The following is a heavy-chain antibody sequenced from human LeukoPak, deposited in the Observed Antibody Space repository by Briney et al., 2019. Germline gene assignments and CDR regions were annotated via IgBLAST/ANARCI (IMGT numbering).Heavy chain of an antibody. CDR1: GFTFSNYW. Sequence: PGGSPRLSCAASGFTFSNYWMSWVRQAPGKGLEWVANINPDGSEKYSVDSVTGRFTISRDNAENTMFLQMNSLRAEDSAIYYCARDLAAWDVWGKGTTVTVSS. J-gene: IGHJ6*04. CDR2: INPDGSEK. CDR3: ARDLAAWDV. V-gene: IGHV3-7*01.